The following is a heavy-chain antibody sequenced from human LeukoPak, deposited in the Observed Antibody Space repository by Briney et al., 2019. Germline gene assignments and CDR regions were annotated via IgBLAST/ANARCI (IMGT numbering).Heavy chain of an antibody. V-gene: IGHV3-23*01. Sequence: GGSLSLSCAASGFTFTTYDMTWVRQAPGKGLEWVSGISGSGRTTNYADSVKGRFTISRDNSKNTLFLQMNNLRAEDTAVYYCAKDRDCSSTSCYVPFDSWGQGTLVTVSS. CDR3: AKDRDCSSTSCYVPFDS. J-gene: IGHJ4*02. CDR2: ISGSGRTT. CDR1: GFTFTTYD. D-gene: IGHD2-2*01.